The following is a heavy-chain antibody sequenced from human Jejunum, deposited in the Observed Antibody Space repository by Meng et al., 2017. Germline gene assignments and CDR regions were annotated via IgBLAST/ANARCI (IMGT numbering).Heavy chain of an antibody. CDR1: AYTFRNYG. V-gene: IGHV1-18*01. CDR2: ISAYNGNT. J-gene: IGHJ4*02. D-gene: IGHD6-19*01. CDR3: ARAQGDAQWLVPQGIDY. Sequence: ASVTVSCKASAYTFRNYGISWVRQAPGQGLEWMGWISAYNGNTNYAQKFRDRVTLTTDTSTSTAYMELRSLTSDDTAVYYCARAQGDAQWLVPQGIDYWGQGTLVTVSS.